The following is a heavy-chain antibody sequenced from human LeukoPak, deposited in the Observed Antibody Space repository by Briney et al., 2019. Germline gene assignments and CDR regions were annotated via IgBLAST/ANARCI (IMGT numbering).Heavy chain of an antibody. J-gene: IGHJ4*02. CDR2: IKQDGSEK. V-gene: IGHV3-7*03. Sequence: GGSLRLSCAASGFTFSSYWMSWVRQAPGKGLEWVANIKQDGSEKYYVDSVKGRFTISRDNAKNSLYLEMNSLRAEDTSVYYCARAGLYSGSGLDYWGQGILVTVSS. CDR3: ARAGLYSGSGLDY. CDR1: GFTFSSYW. D-gene: IGHD5-12*01.